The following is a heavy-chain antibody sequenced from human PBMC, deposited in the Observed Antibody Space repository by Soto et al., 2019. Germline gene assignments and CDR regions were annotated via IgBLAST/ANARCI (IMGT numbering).Heavy chain of an antibody. J-gene: IGHJ6*02. CDR2: IYWNDDK. Sequence: SGPTLVNPTQTLTLTCTFSGFSLSTSGVGVGWIRQPPGKALEWLALIYWNDDKRYSPSLKSRLTITKDTSKNQVVLTMTNMDPVDTATYYCAHTTRCGGSCYSPDYYYYYGMDVWGQGTTVTVSS. CDR3: AHTTRCGGSCYSPDYYYYYGMDV. D-gene: IGHD2-15*01. CDR1: GFSLSTSGVG. V-gene: IGHV2-5*01.